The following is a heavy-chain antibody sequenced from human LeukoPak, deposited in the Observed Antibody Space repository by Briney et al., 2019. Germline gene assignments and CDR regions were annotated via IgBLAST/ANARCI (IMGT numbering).Heavy chain of an antibody. Sequence: PGGSLRLSCAASGFTFSNYGIHWVRQAPGTGLEWVALISHDGSNKYYADSVRGRFTISRDNSKNTLYLQMNSLRAEDTALYFCAKEERGAMVYFDSWGQGTLVTVSS. V-gene: IGHV3-30*18. CDR3: AKEERGAMVYFDS. CDR2: ISHDGSNK. J-gene: IGHJ4*02. D-gene: IGHD5-18*01. CDR1: GFTFSNYG.